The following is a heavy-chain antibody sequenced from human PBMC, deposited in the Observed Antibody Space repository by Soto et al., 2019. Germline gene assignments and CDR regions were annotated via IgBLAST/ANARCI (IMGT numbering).Heavy chain of an antibody. CDR3: ARAPATIWGGVYFYFGMDV. Sequence: SETLSITYTVSGGSISSYYWSWIRQTPGKGLEWIGYIYYNGSTNYNPSLKSRVTISVDTSKNQFSLKLTSVTAADTAVYYCARAPATIWGGVYFYFGMDVWGQGTTVTVSS. D-gene: IGHD5-12*01. J-gene: IGHJ6*02. CDR1: GGSISSYY. V-gene: IGHV4-59*01. CDR2: IYYNGST.